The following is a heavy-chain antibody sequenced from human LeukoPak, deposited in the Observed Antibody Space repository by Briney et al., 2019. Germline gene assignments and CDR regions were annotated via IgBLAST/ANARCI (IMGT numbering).Heavy chain of an antibody. V-gene: IGHV4-59*01. D-gene: IGHD5-12*01. CDR2: IYHSGST. J-gene: IGHJ4*02. CDR1: GCSISTYY. CDR3: ARGGGYASPIGY. Sequence: SETLSLTCTLSGCSISTYYWSWLGQPPGKGLEWIGYIYHSGSTNYNPSLTIRLTISVATTKNQFSLKLSSVTAAATAVYYCARGGGYASPIGYWGQGALVTVSS.